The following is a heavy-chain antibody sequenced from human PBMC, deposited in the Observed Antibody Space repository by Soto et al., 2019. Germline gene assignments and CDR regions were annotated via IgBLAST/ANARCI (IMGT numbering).Heavy chain of an antibody. CDR3: ARERPDGPRLDP. CDR2: IYYSGST. J-gene: IGHJ5*02. Sequence: PSETLSLTCTVSGGSISSGDYYWSWIRQPPGKGLEWIGYIYYSGSTYYNPSLKSRVAISVDTSKNQFSLKLSSVTAADTAVYYCARERPDGPRLDPWGQGTLVTVSS. D-gene: IGHD6-6*01. V-gene: IGHV4-30-4*01. CDR1: GGSISSGDYY.